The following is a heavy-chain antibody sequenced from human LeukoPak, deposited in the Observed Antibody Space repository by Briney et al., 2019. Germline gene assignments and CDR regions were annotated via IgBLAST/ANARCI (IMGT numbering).Heavy chain of an antibody. CDR1: GFTFSSYG. CDR3: AKNRDSSDYPRDFDF. V-gene: IGHV3-30*02. D-gene: IGHD3-22*01. CDR2: IRHDGSYQ. J-gene: IGHJ4*02. Sequence: GGSLRLSCAAFGFTFSSYGMHWVRQTPGKGLEGVAFIRHDGSYQQYADSVKGRFTVSRDNSKDMVYLQMNSLRTEDTAVYYCAKNRDSSDYPRDFDFWGQGTLVTVSS.